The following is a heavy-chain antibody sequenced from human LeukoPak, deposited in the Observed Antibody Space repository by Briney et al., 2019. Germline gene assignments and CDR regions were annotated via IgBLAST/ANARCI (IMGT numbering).Heavy chain of an antibody. CDR2: IRSKAYGGTT. CDR1: GFTFGDYA. D-gene: IGHD1-26*01. CDR3: TRVHSGNPGGY. J-gene: IGHJ4*02. V-gene: IGHV3-49*04. Sequence: GGSLRLSCTASGFTFGDYAMSWVRQAPGKGLEWVGFIRSKAYGGTTEYAASVKGRFTISRDDSKSIAYLQMNSLKTEDTAVYYCTRVHSGNPGGYWGQGTLVTVSS.